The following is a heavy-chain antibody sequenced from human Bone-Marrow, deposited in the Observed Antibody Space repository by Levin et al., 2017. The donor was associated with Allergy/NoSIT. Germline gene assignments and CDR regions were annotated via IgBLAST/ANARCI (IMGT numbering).Heavy chain of an antibody. CDR1: GDSISSYY. V-gene: IGHV4-59*01. Sequence: SETLSLICTVSGDSISSYYWNWIRQPPGKGLEWIGNIYYSGSTKYNPSLKSRVTISVDTSKKQFSLKLSSVIAADTAVYYCARGGDYDRWYFDLWGRGTLVTVSS. J-gene: IGHJ2*01. D-gene: IGHD4-17*01. CDR3: ARGGDYDRWYFDL. CDR2: IYYSGST.